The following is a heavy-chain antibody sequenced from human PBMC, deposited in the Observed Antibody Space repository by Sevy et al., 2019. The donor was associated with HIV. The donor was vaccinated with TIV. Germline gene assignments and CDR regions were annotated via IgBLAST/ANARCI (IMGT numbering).Heavy chain of an antibody. V-gene: IGHV3-72*01. CDR2: IRNNANSYTT. CDR1: GFTFSSYE. Sequence: GGSLRLSCEASGFTFSSYEMNWVRQAPGKGLEWVGRIRNNANSYTTDFAASVKGRFTISRDDSKNSLYLQMHSLKTDDTAKYYCARVMRRILWWSLDSWGQGTLVTVSS. CDR3: ARVMRRILWWSLDS. D-gene: IGHD2-21*01. J-gene: IGHJ4*02.